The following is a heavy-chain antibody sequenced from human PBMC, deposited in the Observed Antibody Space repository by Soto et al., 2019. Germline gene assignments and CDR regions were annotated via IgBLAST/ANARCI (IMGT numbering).Heavy chain of an antibody. CDR1: GFTLSSYS. J-gene: IGHJ6*02. V-gene: IGHV3-21*01. Sequence: EMQLVESGGGLVKPGGSLRLSCAASGFTLSSYSMNWVRQASGKGLEWVASISSSSTHIYYADSVKGRFTISRNNARNSLYVQMNSLRAEDPAVDYCVRERGLSSFYGMDVWGQGTTVFVSS. D-gene: IGHD2-21*02. CDR3: VRERGLSSFYGMDV. CDR2: ISSSSTHI.